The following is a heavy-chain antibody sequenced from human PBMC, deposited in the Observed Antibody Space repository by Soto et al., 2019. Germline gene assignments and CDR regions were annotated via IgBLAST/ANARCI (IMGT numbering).Heavy chain of an antibody. CDR1: GYSFTSYW. D-gene: IGHD6-25*01. CDR2: IDPSDSYT. CDR3: ARRGMAATLVVEYGMDV. Sequence: GESLKISCKGSGYSFTSYWISWVRQMPGKGLEWMGRIDPSDSYTNYSPSFQGHATISADKSISTAYLQWSSLKASDTAMYYCARRGMAATLVVEYGMDVWGQGTTVTVSS. V-gene: IGHV5-10-1*01. J-gene: IGHJ6*02.